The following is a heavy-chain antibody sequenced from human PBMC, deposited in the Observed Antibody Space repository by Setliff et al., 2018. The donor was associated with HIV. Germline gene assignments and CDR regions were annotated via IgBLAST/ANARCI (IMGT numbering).Heavy chain of an antibody. V-gene: IGHV1-8*02. CDR3: ARGSMSMVMFILVSAFDI. CDR1: GYSFTTHD. Sequence: ASVKVSCKASGYSFTTHDINWVRQSPGQGLEWMGWMNPDSGNTFYAQEFKGRVTMTRDTSTNTAYMELSSLTSDDTAVYFCARGSMSMVMFILVSAFDIWGQGTLVTVSS. D-gene: IGHD2-21*01. CDR2: MNPDSGNT. J-gene: IGHJ3*02.